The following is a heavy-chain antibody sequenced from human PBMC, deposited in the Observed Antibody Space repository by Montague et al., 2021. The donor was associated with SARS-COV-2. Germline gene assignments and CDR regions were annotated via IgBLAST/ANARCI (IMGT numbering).Heavy chain of an antibody. D-gene: IGHD5-12*01. CDR2: ISSSWGI. V-gene: IGHV4-4*07. CDR1: GSISGYY. CDR3: ARQYIGYNRRFDY. Sequence: SETLSLTCTVSGSISGYYWTWIRQSAGKGLEWIGRISSSWGIDXXASLXSRVTMSLDTSKIQLSLKLSSVTAADTAVYYCARQYIGYNRRFDYWGQGALVTV. J-gene: IGHJ4*02.